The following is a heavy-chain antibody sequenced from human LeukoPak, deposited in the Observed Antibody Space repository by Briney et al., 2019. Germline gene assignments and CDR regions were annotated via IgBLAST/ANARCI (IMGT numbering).Heavy chain of an antibody. V-gene: IGHV3-66*01. CDR3: AKDVYDGDYVTFDY. CDR2: IYSGGST. D-gene: IGHD4-17*01. Sequence: GGSLRLSCAASGFTVSSNYMSWVRQAPGKGLEWVSVIYSGGSTYYADSVKGRFTISRDNSKNTLYLQMNSLRAEDTAVYYCAKDVYDGDYVTFDYWGQGTLVTVSS. J-gene: IGHJ4*02. CDR1: GFTVSSNY.